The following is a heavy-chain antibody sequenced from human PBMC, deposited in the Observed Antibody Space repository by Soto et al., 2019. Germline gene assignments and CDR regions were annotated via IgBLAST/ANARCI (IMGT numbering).Heavy chain of an antibody. CDR3: ARYDSSGYYLPYYYYGMDV. CDR1: GFTFSTYS. V-gene: IGHV3-21*01. D-gene: IGHD3-22*01. J-gene: IGHJ6*02. CDR2: ISSSSSYI. Sequence: PGGSLRLSCAASGFTFSTYSMNWVRQAPGKGLEWVSSISSSSSYIYYADSVKGRFTISRDNAKNSLYLQMNSLRAEDTAVYYCARYDSSGYYLPYYYYGMDVWGQGT.